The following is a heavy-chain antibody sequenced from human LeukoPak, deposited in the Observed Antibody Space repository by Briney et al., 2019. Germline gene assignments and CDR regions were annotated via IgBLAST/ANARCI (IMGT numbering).Heavy chain of an antibody. CDR1: GYTFINYA. Sequence: ASVKVSCKASGYTFINYAMHWVRQAPGQRLEWMGWINVGNGNTKYSQEFQGRVTISRDTSASTAYMELSSLRSEDMAVYYCARGRFLEWLLYELDYWGQGTLVTISS. CDR2: INVGNGNT. J-gene: IGHJ4*02. V-gene: IGHV1-3*03. CDR3: ARGRFLEWLLYELDY. D-gene: IGHD3-3*01.